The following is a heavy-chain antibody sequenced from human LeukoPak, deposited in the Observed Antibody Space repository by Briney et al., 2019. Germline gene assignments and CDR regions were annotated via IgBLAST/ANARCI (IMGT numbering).Heavy chain of an antibody. V-gene: IGHV4-30-4*08. D-gene: IGHD2-2*01. J-gene: IGHJ4*02. CDR3: ARERYCSSTSCYSPAEAY. CDR1: GGSISSGDYY. CDR2: ISYSGSS. Sequence: PSQTLSLTCTVSGGSISSGDYYWNWIRQPPGRALEWVGYISYSGSSYYNPSLKSRVTTSVDTSKNQFSLKLSSVTAADTAVYYCARERYCSSTSCYSPAEAYWGQGTLVTVSS.